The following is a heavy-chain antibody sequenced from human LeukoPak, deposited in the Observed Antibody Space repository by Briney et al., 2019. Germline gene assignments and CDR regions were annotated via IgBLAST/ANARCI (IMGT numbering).Heavy chain of an antibody. CDR2: IYYSGST. J-gene: IGHJ4*02. D-gene: IGHD3-10*01. CDR1: GGSISSGDYY. Sequence: PSETLSLTCTVPGGSISSGDYYWSWSRQPPGKGLEWIGYIYYSGSTYYNPSLKSRVTISVDTSKNQFSLKLSSVTAADTAVYYCARVRLLWFGEPGTVDYWGQGTLVTVSS. CDR3: ARVRLLWFGEPGTVDY. V-gene: IGHV4-30-4*08.